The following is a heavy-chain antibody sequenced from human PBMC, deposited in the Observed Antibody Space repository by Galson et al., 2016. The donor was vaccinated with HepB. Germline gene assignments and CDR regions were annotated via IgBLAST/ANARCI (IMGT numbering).Heavy chain of an antibody. V-gene: IGHV4-39*02. J-gene: IGHJ4*02. CDR2: IYYSGST. Sequence: ETLSLTCSVFGDSIISTSYHWGWTRQPPGKGLEWIGSIYYSGSTYYNPSLKSRATISVDTSKNHFSLKVSSVTAADTAVYYCARLFYYESSGYLHWGQGALVTVSS. D-gene: IGHD3-22*01. CDR1: GDSIISTSYH. CDR3: ARLFYYESSGYLH.